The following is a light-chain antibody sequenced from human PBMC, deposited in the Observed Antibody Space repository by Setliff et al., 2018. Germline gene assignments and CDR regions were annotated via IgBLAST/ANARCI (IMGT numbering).Light chain of an antibody. Sequence: QSVLTQPPSASGSPGQSVTISCTGTSIYFRRYDYVSWYQQHPGKAPKLLLYEVEKRPSGVPDRFSGSKSDNTASLTVSGLQAEDEADYYCSSHGGSNNWSVFGSGTKVTVL. CDR2: EVE. CDR3: SSHGGSNNWSV. J-gene: IGLJ1*01. V-gene: IGLV2-8*01. CDR1: SIYFRRYDY.